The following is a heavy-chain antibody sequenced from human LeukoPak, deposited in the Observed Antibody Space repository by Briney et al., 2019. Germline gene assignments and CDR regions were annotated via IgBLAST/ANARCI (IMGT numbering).Heavy chain of an antibody. Sequence: ASVKVSCKASGYTFTGYYMHWVRQAPGQGLEWMGWINPNSGNTGYAQKFQGRVTITRNTSVSTAYMELSSLRSEDTAVYYCARGSTIFGVVITGYFDYWGQGTLVTVSS. CDR3: ARGSTIFGVVITGYFDY. CDR2: INPNSGNT. D-gene: IGHD3-3*01. V-gene: IGHV1-8*03. J-gene: IGHJ4*02. CDR1: GYTFTGYY.